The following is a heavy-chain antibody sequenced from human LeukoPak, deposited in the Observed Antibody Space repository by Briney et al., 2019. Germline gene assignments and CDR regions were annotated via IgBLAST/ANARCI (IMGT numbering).Heavy chain of an antibody. CDR3: ARDPRSSSSGY. Sequence: ASVKVSCKASGGTFSSYTISWVRQAPGQGLEWMGRINPNSGGTNYAQKFQGRVTMTRDTSISTAYMELSRLRSDDTAVYYCARDPRSSSSGYWGQGTLVTVSS. CDR2: INPNSGGT. CDR1: GGTFSSYT. D-gene: IGHD6-6*01. J-gene: IGHJ4*02. V-gene: IGHV1-2*06.